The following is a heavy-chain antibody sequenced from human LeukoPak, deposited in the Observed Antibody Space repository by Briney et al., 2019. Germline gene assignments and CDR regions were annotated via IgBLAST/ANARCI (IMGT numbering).Heavy chain of an antibody. V-gene: IGHV3-33*01. J-gene: IGHJ4*02. CDR3: ARSYYYDTSGYYSVY. CDR1: GFTFSRFG. D-gene: IGHD3-22*01. CDR2: IWYDGGNK. Sequence: PGGSLRISCAASGFTFSRFGMHWVRQAPGTGLEWVAVIWYDGGNKYYADSVKGRFTISRDNSKNTLYLQMNSLRAEDTAVYYCARSYYYDTSGYYSVYWGQGTLVTVSS.